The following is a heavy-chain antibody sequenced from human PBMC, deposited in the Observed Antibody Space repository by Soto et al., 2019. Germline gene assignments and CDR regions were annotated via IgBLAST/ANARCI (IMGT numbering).Heavy chain of an antibody. CDR1: GGTFSSYA. J-gene: IGHJ3*02. Sequence: QVRLVQSGAEVKKPGSSVKVSCKASGGTFSSYAISWVRQAPGQGLEWMGGIIPIFGTANYAQKFQGRVTITADESTSTAYMELSSLRSEDTAVYYCARHLVDPYSGSYHPPGAFDIWGQGTMVTVSS. V-gene: IGHV1-69*01. CDR3: ARHLVDPYSGSYHPPGAFDI. D-gene: IGHD1-26*01. CDR2: IIPIFGTA.